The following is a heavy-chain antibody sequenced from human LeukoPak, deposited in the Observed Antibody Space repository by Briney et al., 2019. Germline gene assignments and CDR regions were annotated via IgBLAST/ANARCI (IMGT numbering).Heavy chain of an antibody. CDR3: AKVIRGGYGMDV. Sequence: GGSLRLSCAASGFTFSSFGMNWVRQAPGKGLEWVSYISDSSTLTDYADSVKGRFTISRDNAQNSLSLQLSSLRDEDTAVYFCAKVIRGGYGMDVWGQGTTVTVTS. CDR2: ISDSSTLT. D-gene: IGHD3-10*01. CDR1: GFTFSSFG. J-gene: IGHJ6*02. V-gene: IGHV3-48*02.